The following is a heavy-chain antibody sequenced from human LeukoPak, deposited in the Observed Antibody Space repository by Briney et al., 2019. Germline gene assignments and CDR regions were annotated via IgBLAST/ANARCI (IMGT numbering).Heavy chain of an antibody. Sequence: GGSLRLSCAASGFTFSSYSMNWVRQAPGKGLEWVSSISSSSSYIYYADSVKGRFTISRDNSKNTLYLQMNSLRAEDTAVYYCARSLTDVIGWFAFDIWGQGTMVTVSS. D-gene: IGHD6-19*01. CDR1: GFTFSSYS. CDR2: ISSSSSYI. CDR3: ARSLTDVIGWFAFDI. V-gene: IGHV3-21*04. J-gene: IGHJ3*02.